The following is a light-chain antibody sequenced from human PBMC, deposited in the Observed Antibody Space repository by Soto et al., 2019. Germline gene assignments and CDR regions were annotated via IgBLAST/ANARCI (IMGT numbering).Light chain of an antibody. V-gene: IGLV7-43*01. J-gene: IGLJ2*01. CDR3: LLYFGGYVV. CDR2: STD. CDR1: TGAVTSGYY. Sequence: QTVVTQEPSLTVSPGGTVTLTCASSTGAVTSGYYPNWFQQKPGQTPRALIYSTDNKHSWTPARFSGSLLGSKAALTLSDVQDEDEDEYYCLLYFGGYVVFGGGTKVTVL.